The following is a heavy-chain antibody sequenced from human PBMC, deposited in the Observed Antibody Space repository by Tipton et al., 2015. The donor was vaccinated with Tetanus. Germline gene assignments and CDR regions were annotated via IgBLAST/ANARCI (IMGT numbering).Heavy chain of an antibody. V-gene: IGHV1-69*06. CDR2: IFPQFGTS. CDR1: GGTFNSYA. Sequence: QVQLVQSGAEVKKPGSSVRVSCKTSGGTFNSYAISWVRQAPGQGLEWMGGIFPQFGTSNYAPKFQDRVTMTADTSTGTVYMDLRSLRPEDTAVYYCARGKRFFDLWGRGTLVTVSS. J-gene: IGHJ2*01. CDR3: ARGKRFFDL.